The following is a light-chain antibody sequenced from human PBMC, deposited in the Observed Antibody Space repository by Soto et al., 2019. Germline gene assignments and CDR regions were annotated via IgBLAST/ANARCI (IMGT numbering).Light chain of an antibody. Sequence: QSVLTQPPSVCGAPGQRVTISCTGSSSNIGAGYDVHWYHQLPVTAPKLLIFGNGNRPSGVPDRFSGSKSDTSASLAITGLQAADEADYYCLTYDSSVSRLFVFGGGTQVTV. CDR1: SSNIGAGYD. CDR2: GNG. CDR3: LTYDSSVSRLFV. V-gene: IGLV1-40*01. J-gene: IGLJ1*01.